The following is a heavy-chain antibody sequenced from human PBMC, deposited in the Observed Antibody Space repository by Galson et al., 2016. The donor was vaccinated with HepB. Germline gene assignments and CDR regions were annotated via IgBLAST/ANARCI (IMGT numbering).Heavy chain of an antibody. V-gene: IGHV3-73*01. Sequence: SLRLSCAASGFTFSGSAMHWVRQASGKGLEWVGRIRSKANSYATAYAASVKGRFTISRDNSQNTLYLQMTSLRREDTAVYYCAKPRYYYGSGNYGMDGWGQGTTVTVSS. CDR3: AKPRYYYGSGNYGMDG. J-gene: IGHJ6*02. CDR1: GFTFSGSA. CDR2: IRSKANSYAT. D-gene: IGHD3-10*01.